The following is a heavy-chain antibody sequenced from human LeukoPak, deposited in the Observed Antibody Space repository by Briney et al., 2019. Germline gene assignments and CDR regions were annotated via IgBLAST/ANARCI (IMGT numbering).Heavy chain of an antibody. CDR1: GYTFTGYY. CDR2: INPNSGGT. CDR3: ARDPAPVVVAAKFFDY. V-gene: IGHV1-2*02. J-gene: IGHJ4*02. Sequence: ASVKISCKASGYTFTGYYMHWVRQAPGQGLEWMGWINPNSGGTNYAQKFQGRVTMTRDTSISTACMELSRLRSDDTAVYYCARDPAPVVVAAKFFDYWGQGTLVTVSS. D-gene: IGHD2-15*01.